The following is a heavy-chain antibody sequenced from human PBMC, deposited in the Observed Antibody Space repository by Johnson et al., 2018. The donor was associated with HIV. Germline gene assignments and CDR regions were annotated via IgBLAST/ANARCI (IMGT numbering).Heavy chain of an antibody. J-gene: IGHJ3*02. Sequence: QVQLVESGGGVVQPGRSLRLSCAASGFTFSSYAMHWVRQAPGKGLEWVAVISYDGSNKYYADSVKGRLTISRDNSKNTLYLQMNSLRAEDTAVYYCARDRGAFDIWGQGTMVTVSS. CDR1: GFTFSSYA. CDR3: ARDRGAFDI. V-gene: IGHV3-30*04. CDR2: ISYDGSNK.